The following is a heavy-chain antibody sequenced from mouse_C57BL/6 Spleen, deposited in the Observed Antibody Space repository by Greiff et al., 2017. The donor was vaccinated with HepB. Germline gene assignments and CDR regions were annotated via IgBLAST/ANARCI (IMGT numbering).Heavy chain of an antibody. CDR2: INPGSGGT. D-gene: IGHD1-1*01. CDR3: SRSSYGSSLYYFDY. CDR1: GYAFTNYL. J-gene: IGHJ2*01. Sequence: QVQLQQSGAELVRPGTSVKVSCKASGYAFTNYLIEWVKQRPGQGLEWIGVINPGSGGTNYNEKFKGKATLTADESSSTAYMQLSSLTSEDSAVYFCSRSSYGSSLYYFDYWGQGTTLTVSS. V-gene: IGHV1-54*01.